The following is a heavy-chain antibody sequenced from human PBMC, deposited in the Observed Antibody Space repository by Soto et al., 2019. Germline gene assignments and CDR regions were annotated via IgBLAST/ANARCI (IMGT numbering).Heavy chain of an antibody. D-gene: IGHD3-10*01. CDR1: GDTFNFYS. CDR2: INPILSMS. CDR3: ASSYGSGYRAFDS. V-gene: IGHV1-69*02. Sequence: QVQLVQSGAEVKKPGSSVRVSCKASGDTFNFYSINWVRQAPGLGLEWMGRINPILSMSTYAPRFQGRVTMTADKSTSTAYMELSSLRSEDTAMYYCASSYGSGYRAFDSWGQGALVTVS. J-gene: IGHJ5*01.